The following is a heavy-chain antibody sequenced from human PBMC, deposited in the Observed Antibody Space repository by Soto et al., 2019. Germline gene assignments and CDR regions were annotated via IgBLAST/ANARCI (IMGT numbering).Heavy chain of an antibody. J-gene: IGHJ6*02. CDR1: GGPISSGGYS. V-gene: IGHV4-30-2*01. D-gene: IGHD4-17*01. Sequence: SETLSLTCAVSGGPISSGGYSWSWIRQPPGKGLEWIGYIYHSGTPYYNPSLKSRVTISVDRSKNQFSLKLSSVTAADTAVYYCARAHYGDYGYGLDVWGQGTTVTVSS. CDR3: ARAHYGDYGYGLDV. CDR2: IYHSGTP.